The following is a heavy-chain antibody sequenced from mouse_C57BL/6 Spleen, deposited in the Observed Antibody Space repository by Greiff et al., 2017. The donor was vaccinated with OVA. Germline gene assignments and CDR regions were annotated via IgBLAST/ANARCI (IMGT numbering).Heavy chain of an antibody. CDR3: ARVRDYYGSSYHAMDY. J-gene: IGHJ4*01. D-gene: IGHD1-1*01. CDR1: GYTFTSYW. Sequence: QVQLQQPGPELVKPGASVKLSCKASGYTFTSYWMHWVKQRPGQGLEWIGNINPSNGGTNYNEKFKSKATLTVDKSSSTAYMQLSSLTSEDSAVYYCARVRDYYGSSYHAMDYWGQGTSVTVSS. V-gene: IGHV1-53*01. CDR2: INPSNGGT.